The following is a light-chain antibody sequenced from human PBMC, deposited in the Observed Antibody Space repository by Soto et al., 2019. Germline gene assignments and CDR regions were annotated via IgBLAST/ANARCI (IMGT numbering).Light chain of an antibody. CDR2: GVS. Sequence: QSALTQPPSASGSPGQSVTISCTGTSSDVGSYNLVSWHQQHPGKAPKVMIYGVSQRPSGVPDRFSGSKSGNTASLTVSGLQADHEADYYCSSYAGSSVVFGAGTKLTVL. CDR1: SSDVGSYNL. CDR3: SSYAGSSVV. V-gene: IGLV2-8*01. J-gene: IGLJ2*01.